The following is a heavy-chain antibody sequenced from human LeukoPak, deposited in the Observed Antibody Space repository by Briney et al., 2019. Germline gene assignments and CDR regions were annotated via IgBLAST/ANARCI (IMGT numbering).Heavy chain of an antibody. CDR2: IYYSGST. D-gene: IGHD2/OR15-2a*01. CDR1: GRSISSYY. V-gene: IGHV4-59*08. CDR3: ARHRGRIYFDY. Sequence: PSETLSLTCTVSGRSISSYYWSWIRQPPGKGLEWIGYIYYSGSTNYNPSLKSRVTISVDSSKNQFSLKLSSVTAADTAVYYCARHRGRIYFDYWGQGTLVTVPS. J-gene: IGHJ4*02.